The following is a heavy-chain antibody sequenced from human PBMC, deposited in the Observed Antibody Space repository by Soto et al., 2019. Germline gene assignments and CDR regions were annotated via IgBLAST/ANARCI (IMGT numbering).Heavy chain of an antibody. CDR2: ISAYNGNT. Sequence: QVQLVQSGAEVKKPGASVKVSFKASGYSFTSYDISWVREAPGQGFEWMGWISAYNGNTNYAQKLQGRVTMTTDTSTSTAYMELRSLRADDTAVYYCAREAAAGTLDYWGQGTLVTVSS. CDR3: AREAAAGTLDY. V-gene: IGHV1-18*01. D-gene: IGHD6-13*01. CDR1: GYSFTSYD. J-gene: IGHJ4*02.